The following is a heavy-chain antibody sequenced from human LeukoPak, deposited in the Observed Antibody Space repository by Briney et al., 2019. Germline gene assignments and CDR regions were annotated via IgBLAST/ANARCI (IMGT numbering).Heavy chain of an antibody. CDR1: GASISSYY. CDR2: IYVRGGT. CDR3: AKDWELGS. D-gene: IGHD3-10*01. J-gene: IGHJ5*02. Sequence: SETLSLTCTVSGASISSYYWNWVRQPPGKGLEWIGHIYVRGGTNYNPSRKSRVTISLDTSKDQFSLKLTSVTAADTAFYNCAKDWELGSWGQGTLVTVSS. V-gene: IGHV4-59*01.